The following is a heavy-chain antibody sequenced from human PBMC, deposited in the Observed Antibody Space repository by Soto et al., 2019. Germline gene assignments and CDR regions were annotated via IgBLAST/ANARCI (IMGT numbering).Heavy chain of an antibody. Sequence: SLKISCKGSGYTFSKYWIGWVRQTPGKGLEWVGMIYPGDSDARYSPSFEGQVTFSVDKSINTAYLQWNSLKASDTAMYYCARQGGEYNTMSDYWGQGTLVTVSS. J-gene: IGHJ4*02. CDR2: IYPGDSDA. V-gene: IGHV5-51*01. D-gene: IGHD3-10*01. CDR3: ARQGGEYNTMSDY. CDR1: GYTFSKYW.